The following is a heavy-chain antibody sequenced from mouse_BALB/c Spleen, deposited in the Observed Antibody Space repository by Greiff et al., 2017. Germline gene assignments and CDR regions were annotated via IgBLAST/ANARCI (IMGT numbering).Heavy chain of an antibody. J-gene: IGHJ2*01. CDR3: ARSFWAYFDY. CDR1: GFAFSSYD. CDR2: ISSGGGST. D-gene: IGHD4-1*01. V-gene: IGHV5-12-1*01. Sequence: EVQVVESGGGLVKPGGSLKLSCAASGFAFSSYDMSWVRQTPEKRLEWVAYISSGGGSTYYPDTVKGRFTISRDNAKNTLYLQMSSLKSEDTAMYYCARSFWAYFDYWGQGTTLTVSS.